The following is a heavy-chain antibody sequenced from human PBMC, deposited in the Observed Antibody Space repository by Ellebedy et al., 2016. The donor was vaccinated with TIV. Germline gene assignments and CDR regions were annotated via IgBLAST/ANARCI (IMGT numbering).Heavy chain of an antibody. Sequence: SETLSLXXDVSGGSMSSGGYSWNWIRQSPGKGLEWIGYIYHSGSTFYNPSLKSRVTISVDTSKNQFSLKVSSVTAADTAVYYCARVAASTTNYFDYWGQGTRVTVSS. CDR1: GGSMSSGGYS. D-gene: IGHD1-26*01. V-gene: IGHV4-30-2*06. CDR3: ARVAASTTNYFDY. J-gene: IGHJ4*02. CDR2: IYHSGST.